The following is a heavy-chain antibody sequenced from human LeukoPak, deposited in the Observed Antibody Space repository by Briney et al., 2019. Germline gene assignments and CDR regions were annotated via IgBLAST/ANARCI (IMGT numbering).Heavy chain of an antibody. V-gene: IGHV3-11*01. CDR1: GFTFSDYY. D-gene: IGHD6-19*01. CDR3: ARESEQWLVLYRAFDI. Sequence: GGSLRLSCAASGFTFSDYYMSWIRQAPGKGLEWVSYISSSGSTIYYADSVKGRFTISRDNAKNSLYLQMNSLRAEDTAVYYCARESEQWLVLYRAFDIWGQGTMVTVSS. J-gene: IGHJ3*02. CDR2: ISSSGSTI.